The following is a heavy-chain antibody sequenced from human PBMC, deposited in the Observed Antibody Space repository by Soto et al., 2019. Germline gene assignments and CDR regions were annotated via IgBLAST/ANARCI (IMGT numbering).Heavy chain of an antibody. J-gene: IGHJ4*02. CDR1: GGSISGRGFY. D-gene: IGHD3-3*01. Sequence: SETLSLTCTVSGGSISGRGFYWSWIRQPPGKGLEWIGYSSDTGSTHYNPSLSGRVTVSVDTSKNQFSLKLTSVTATDTAVYYCARDFAYFDSWGQGTLVTVSS. V-gene: IGHV4-30-4*08. CDR2: SSDTGST. CDR3: ARDFAYFDS.